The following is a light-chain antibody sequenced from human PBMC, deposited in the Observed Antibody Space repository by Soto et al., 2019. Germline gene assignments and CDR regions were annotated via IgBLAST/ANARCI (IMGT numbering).Light chain of an antibody. CDR2: GAS. CDR1: QSVSSD. CDR3: QQYNKWPRT. Sequence: EIVMTHSPATLSVSPGERATLSCRASQSVSSDLAWYHQKPGQAPRLLIYGASTRATGIPARFSGSGSGTEFTLTINSLQSEDFAVYYCQQYNKWPRTFGQGTKVEIK. J-gene: IGKJ1*01. V-gene: IGKV3-15*01.